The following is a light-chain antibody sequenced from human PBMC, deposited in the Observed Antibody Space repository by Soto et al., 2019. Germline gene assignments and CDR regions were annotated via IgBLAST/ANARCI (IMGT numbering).Light chain of an antibody. CDR2: GAS. CDR3: QQYTTSPFT. V-gene: IGKV3-20*01. CDR1: QSVGSNY. Sequence: EIVLTQSPGTLSLSPGERATLYCRASQSVGSNYLAWYRQKPGQAPRVLIYGASSRATGIPDRFSGSGSGADFTLTISRLEPEDFAVYYCQQYTTSPFTFGPGTKVDIK. J-gene: IGKJ3*01.